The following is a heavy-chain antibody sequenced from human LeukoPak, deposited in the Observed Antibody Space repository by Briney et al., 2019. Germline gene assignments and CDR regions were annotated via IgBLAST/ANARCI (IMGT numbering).Heavy chain of an antibody. CDR1: GGSFSGYY. Sequence: PSETLSLTCAVYGGSFSGYYWSWIRQPPGKGLEWIGEINHSGSTNYNPSLKSRVTISVDTSKNQFSLKLSSVTAADTAVYYCARGRGGFWSGYYPTYYFDYWGQGTLVTVSS. CDR2: INHSGST. J-gene: IGHJ4*02. V-gene: IGHV4-34*01. CDR3: ARGRGGFWSGYYPTYYFDY. D-gene: IGHD3-3*01.